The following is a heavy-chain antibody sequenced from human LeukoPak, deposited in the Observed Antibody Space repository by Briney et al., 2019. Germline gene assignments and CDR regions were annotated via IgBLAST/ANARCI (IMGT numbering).Heavy chain of an antibody. J-gene: IGHJ3*01. CDR3: ARPDYGGNSQFDAFDL. CDR2: IFPGDSDT. D-gene: IGHD4-23*01. Sequence: GESLKISCKGSGYTFTNYWIGWVRQLPGKGLEWMGIIFPGDSDTRYSPSFQGQVTISADKSISTAYLRWSSLKASDTAIYYCARPDYGGNSQFDAFDLWGQGTTVTVSS. V-gene: IGHV5-51*01. CDR1: GYTFTNYW.